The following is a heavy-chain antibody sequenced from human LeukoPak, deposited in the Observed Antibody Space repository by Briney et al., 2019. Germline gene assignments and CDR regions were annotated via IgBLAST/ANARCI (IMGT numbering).Heavy chain of an antibody. CDR1: GFTFSDYY. CDR2: ISSSGNTI. CDR3: ARQGSGSLTWFDP. D-gene: IGHD3-10*01. J-gene: IGHJ5*02. Sequence: PGGSLRLSCAASGFTFSDYYMTWIRQAPGKGLEWVSYISSSGNTIYYTDSVKGRFTISRDNAKNSLYLQMSSLRADDTAVYYCARQGSGSLTWFDPWGQGSLVTVSS. V-gene: IGHV3-11*01.